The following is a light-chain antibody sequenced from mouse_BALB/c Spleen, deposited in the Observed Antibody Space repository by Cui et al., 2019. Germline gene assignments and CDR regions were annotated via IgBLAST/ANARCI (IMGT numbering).Light chain of an antibody. CDR1: QNIYSN. Sequence: DIQMTQSPASRAVAVGETVIITCRASQNIYSNFAWYQQKQGKAPQLLVYAATNLADGVPSRFSGSGTGTQYSLKINSLQSEDFGSYYCQHFWGTPLTFGSGTKLEIK. CDR3: QHFWGTPLT. V-gene: IGKV12-46*01. J-gene: IGKJ4*01. CDR2: AAT.